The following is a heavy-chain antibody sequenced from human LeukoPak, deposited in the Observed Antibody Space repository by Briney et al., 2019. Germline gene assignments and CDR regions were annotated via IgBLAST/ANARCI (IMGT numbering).Heavy chain of an antibody. D-gene: IGHD6-13*01. Sequence: SETLSLTCAVYGGSFSGYYWSWIRQPPGKGLEWIGAINHSGSTNYNPSLKSRVTISLDTSKNLFSLKLSSVTAADTAVYYCARAEAAAGINWFDPWGQGTLVIVSS. CDR2: INHSGST. CDR3: ARAEAAAGINWFDP. J-gene: IGHJ5*02. CDR1: GGSFSGYY. V-gene: IGHV4-34*01.